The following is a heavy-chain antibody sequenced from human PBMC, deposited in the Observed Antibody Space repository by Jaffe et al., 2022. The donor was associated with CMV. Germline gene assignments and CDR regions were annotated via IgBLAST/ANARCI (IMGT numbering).Heavy chain of an antibody. CDR1: GFTFSSYG. CDR2: IWYDGSNK. J-gene: IGHJ6*02. CDR3: ARHYSSSSTRSLDV. V-gene: IGHV3-33*01. D-gene: IGHD6-13*01. Sequence: QVQLVESGGGVVQPGRSLRLSCAASGFTFSSYGMHWVRQAPGKGLEWVAVIWYDGSNKYYADSVKGRFTISRDNSKNTLYLQMNSLRAEDTAVYYCARHYSSSSTRSLDVWGQGTTVTVSS.